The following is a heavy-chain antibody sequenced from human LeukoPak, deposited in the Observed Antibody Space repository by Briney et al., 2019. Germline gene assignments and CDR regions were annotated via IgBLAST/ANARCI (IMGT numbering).Heavy chain of an antibody. CDR1: GFSLSTSGMC. CDR3: ARITPAGRQLDY. D-gene: IGHD6-13*01. Sequence: SGPTLVNPTQTLTXTCTFSGFSLSTSGMCVSWIRQPPGKALEWLARIDWGDDKYYSTSLKTRLPISKDTSRNQVVLTMTNMDPVDTATYYCARITPAGRQLDYWGQGTLVTVSS. J-gene: IGHJ4*02. CDR2: IDWGDDK. V-gene: IGHV2-70*11.